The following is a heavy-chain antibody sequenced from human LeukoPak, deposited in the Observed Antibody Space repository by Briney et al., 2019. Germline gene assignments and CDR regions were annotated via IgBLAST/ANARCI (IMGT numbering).Heavy chain of an antibody. D-gene: IGHD6-19*01. CDR2: IYSGGST. J-gene: IGHJ2*01. CDR3: ARAKGEQWLVGYFDL. V-gene: IGHV3-53*01. Sequence: PGGSLRLSCAASGFTVSSNYMSWVRQAPGKGLEWVSVIYSGGSTYYADSVKGRFTISRDNSKNTLYLQMNSLRAEDTAVYYCARAKGEQWLVGYFDLWGRGTLVTVSS. CDR1: GFTVSSNY.